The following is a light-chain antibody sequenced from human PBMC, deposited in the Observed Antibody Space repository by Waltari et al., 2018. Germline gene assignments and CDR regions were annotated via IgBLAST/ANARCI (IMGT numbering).Light chain of an antibody. CDR3: MQGTHWPLT. CDR1: QRVVHSDGNTY. V-gene: IGKV2-30*02. J-gene: IGKJ4*01. CDR2: KVS. Sequence: DVVLTQSPLSLPVTLGQPASISCQSSQRVVHSDGNTYLAWFQQRPGHSPRRLIYKVSNRESGVPDRFSASESGTDFTLKISRVGAEDVGVYYCMQGTHWPLTFGGGTKVEIK.